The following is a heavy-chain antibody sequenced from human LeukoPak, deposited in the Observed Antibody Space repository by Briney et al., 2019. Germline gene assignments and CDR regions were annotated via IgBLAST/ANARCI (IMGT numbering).Heavy chain of an antibody. J-gene: IGHJ4*02. Sequence: GGSLRLSCAASGFTFSSYSMNWVRQAPGKGLEWVSYISSSSSTIYYADSVKGRFTISRDNAKNSLYLQMNSLRAEDTAVYYCAQVDDCSSTSCYRLGYYFDYWGQGTLVTVSS. CDR2: ISSSSSTI. CDR3: AQVDDCSSTSCYRLGYYFDY. CDR1: GFTFSSYS. V-gene: IGHV3-48*01. D-gene: IGHD2-2*01.